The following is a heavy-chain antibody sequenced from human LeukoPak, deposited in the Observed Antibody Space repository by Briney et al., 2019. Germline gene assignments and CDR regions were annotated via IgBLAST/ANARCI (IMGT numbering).Heavy chain of an antibody. CDR3: ARAGWRIAASGGLLDY. CDR2: IIPILGIA. J-gene: IGHJ4*02. V-gene: IGHV1-69*04. Sequence: SVKVSCKASGGTFSSYAISWVRQAPGQGLEWMGRIIPILGIANYAQKFQGRVTITADKSTSTAYMELRSLRSDDTAVYYCARAGWRIAASGGLLDYWGQGTLVTVSS. CDR1: GGTFSSYA. D-gene: IGHD6-13*01.